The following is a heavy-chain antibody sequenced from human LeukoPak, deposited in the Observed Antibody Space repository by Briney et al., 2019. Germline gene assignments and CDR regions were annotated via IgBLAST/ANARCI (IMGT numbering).Heavy chain of an antibody. CDR1: GFTFSSYG. CDR2: IRYDGSNK. CDR3: ARGLRITMVRGPHYYFDY. J-gene: IGHJ4*02. D-gene: IGHD3-10*01. V-gene: IGHV3-33*01. Sequence: GGSLRLSCAASGFTFSSYGMPWVRQAPGKGLEWVAVIRYDGSNKYYADSVKGRFTISRDNSKNTLYLQMNSLRAEDTAVYYCARGLRITMVRGPHYYFDYWGQGTLVTVSS.